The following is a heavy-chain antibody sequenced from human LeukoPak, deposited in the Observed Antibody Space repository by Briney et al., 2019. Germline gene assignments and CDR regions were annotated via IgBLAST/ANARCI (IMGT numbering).Heavy chain of an antibody. Sequence: QSGGSLRLSCAASGFTFSSYWMHWVRQAPGKGLVWVSRINSDGSSTSYADSVKGRFTISRDNAKNTLYLQMNSLRAEDTAVYYCARCYVGAAPPGDYWGQGTLVTVSS. J-gene: IGHJ4*02. V-gene: IGHV3-74*01. D-gene: IGHD2-15*01. CDR3: ARCYVGAAPPGDY. CDR2: INSDGSST. CDR1: GFTFSSYW.